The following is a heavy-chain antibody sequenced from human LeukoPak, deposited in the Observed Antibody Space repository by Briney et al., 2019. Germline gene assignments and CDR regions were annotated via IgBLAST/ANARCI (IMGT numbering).Heavy chain of an antibody. CDR3: AKSPGKAAAGSVDY. CDR1: GFTFGSYA. V-gene: IGHV3-23*01. Sequence: PGGSLRLSCAASGFTFGSYAMSWVRQAPGKGLEWVSAISGSGGSTYYADSVKGRFTISRDNSKNTLYLQMNSLRAEDTAVYYCAKSPGKAAAGSVDYWGQGTLDTVSS. J-gene: IGHJ4*02. CDR2: ISGSGGST. D-gene: IGHD6-13*01.